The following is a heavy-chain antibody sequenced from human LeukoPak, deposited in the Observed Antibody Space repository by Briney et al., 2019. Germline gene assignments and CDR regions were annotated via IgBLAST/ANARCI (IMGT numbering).Heavy chain of an antibody. CDR3: AKPYCTGTSCYNYYYMDV. CDR2: ISGNGGST. Sequence: GGSLRLSCAASGFTFSSYAMSWVRQAPGKGLEWVSAISGNGGSTYYADSVKGRFTISRDTGDNSKNTLYLQMYSLRAEDTAVYYCAKPYCTGTSCYNYYYMDVWGKGTTVTVSS. D-gene: IGHD2-2*02. V-gene: IGHV3-23*01. J-gene: IGHJ6*03. CDR1: GFTFSSYA.